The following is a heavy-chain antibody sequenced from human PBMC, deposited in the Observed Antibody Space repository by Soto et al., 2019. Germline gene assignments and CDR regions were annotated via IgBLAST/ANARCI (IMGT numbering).Heavy chain of an antibody. CDR2: IDHSGST. Sequence: LSLTCDVYGGTLSGYHWSWIRQSPGQGLGWIGEIDHSGSTNYNPSLRSRVSISIDTSKKQFSLKLSSVTAADAAVYFCARSLGIGYYYGLDVWGQGTTVTVSS. D-gene: IGHD3-10*01. CDR1: GGTLSGYH. CDR3: ARSLGIGYYYGLDV. J-gene: IGHJ6*02. V-gene: IGHV4-34*01.